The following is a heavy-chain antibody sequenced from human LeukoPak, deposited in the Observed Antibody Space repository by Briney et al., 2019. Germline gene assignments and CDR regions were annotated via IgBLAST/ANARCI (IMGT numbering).Heavy chain of an antibody. CDR3: ARLASIRNWVFDY. J-gene: IGHJ4*02. CDR2: IYHSGST. V-gene: IGHV4-30-2*01. CDR1: GGSISSGGYY. Sequence: PSETLSLTCTVSGGSISSGGYYWSWIRQPPGKGLEWIGYIYHSGSTYYNPSLKSRVTISVDRSKNQFSLKLSSVTAADTAVYYCARLASIRNWVFDYWGQGTLVTVSS. D-gene: IGHD7-27*01.